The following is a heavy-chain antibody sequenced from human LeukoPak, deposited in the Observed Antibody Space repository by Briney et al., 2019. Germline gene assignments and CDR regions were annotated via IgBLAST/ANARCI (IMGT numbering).Heavy chain of an antibody. J-gene: IGHJ4*02. Sequence: GGSLRLSCAASGFTFSSHAMSWVRQAPGKGLEWVSSISGSGGSTYYADSVKGRFTISRDNSKNTLYLQMNSLRAEDTAVYYCAKELRITMIVVVTSKGDYWGQGTLVTVSS. CDR2: ISGSGGST. CDR1: GFTFSSHA. V-gene: IGHV3-23*01. CDR3: AKELRITMIVVVTSKGDY. D-gene: IGHD3-22*01.